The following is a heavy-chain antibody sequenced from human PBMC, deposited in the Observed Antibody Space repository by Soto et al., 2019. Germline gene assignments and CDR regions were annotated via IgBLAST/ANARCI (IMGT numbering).Heavy chain of an antibody. CDR3: ARPYSSGWPNAFHM. Sequence: SETLSLTCAVSGASISSGSWWSWVRQPPGKGLEWIGEIFHDGSTNYNPSFRSRVTISVDTSRNQVSLTVKSVTAADTAVYYCARPYSSGWPNAFHMWGQGTHVTATS. V-gene: IGHV4-4*02. D-gene: IGHD6-19*01. CDR2: IFHDGST. CDR1: GASISSGSW. J-gene: IGHJ1*01.